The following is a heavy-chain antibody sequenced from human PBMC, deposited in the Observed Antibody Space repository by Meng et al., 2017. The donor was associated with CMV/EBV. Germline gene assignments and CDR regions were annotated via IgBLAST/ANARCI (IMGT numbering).Heavy chain of an antibody. V-gene: IGHV3-74*01. D-gene: IGHD3-16*01. Sequence: GGSLRLSCAASGFTFSSYWMHWVRQAPGKGLVWVSRINSDGSSTSYADSVKGRFTISRDNSKNTLYLQMGSLRAEDMAVYYCARGPGGFGAYYGMDVWGQGTTVTAP. J-gene: IGHJ6*02. CDR1: GFTFSSYW. CDR3: ARGPGGFGAYYGMDV. CDR2: INSDGSST.